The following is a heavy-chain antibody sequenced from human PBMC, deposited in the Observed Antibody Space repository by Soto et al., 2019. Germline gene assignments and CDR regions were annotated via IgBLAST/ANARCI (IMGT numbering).Heavy chain of an antibody. D-gene: IGHD7-27*01. V-gene: IGHV3-48*02. J-gene: IGHJ4*02. CDR1: GFTFSSYP. Sequence: GGSLRLSCVASGFTFSSYPMNWIRQAPGKGLEWVSHIRGVGSTISYADSVKGRFTISRDDAKNSLYLQMNGLRDEDTAIYYCARDLNWAFDYWGQGTLVTVSS. CDR2: IRGVGSTI. CDR3: ARDLNWAFDY.